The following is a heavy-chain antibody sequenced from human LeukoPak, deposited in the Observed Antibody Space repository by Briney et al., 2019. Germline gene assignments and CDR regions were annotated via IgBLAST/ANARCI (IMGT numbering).Heavy chain of an antibody. CDR2: ISGSDGTT. V-gene: IGHV3-23*01. CDR1: GFTFSSYA. CDR3: AKVDNWKYGHHDF. J-gene: IGHJ4*02. D-gene: IGHD1-1*01. Sequence: GGSLRLSCAASGFTFSSYAMSWVRQAPGKGLEWVSSISGSDGTTYYADSVKGRFTISRDNSKYTLSLQMNSLRAEDTAVYYCAKVDNWKYGHHDFWGQGTLVTVSS.